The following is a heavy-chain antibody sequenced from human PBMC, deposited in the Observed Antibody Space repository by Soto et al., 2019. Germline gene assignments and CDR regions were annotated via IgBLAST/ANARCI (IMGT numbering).Heavy chain of an antibody. CDR1: GFTFSSFA. CDR2: ISGSGGST. CDR3: ANGILRLNGIAKLTYYDYGMDV. J-gene: IGHJ6*02. D-gene: IGHD6-13*01. Sequence: PGGSLRLFCAASGFTFSSFAMSWVRQAPGKGLEWVSAISGSGGSTYYADSVKGRFTISRDNSKNTLYLQMNSLRAEDTAVYYCANGILRLNGIAKLTYYDYGMDVWGQGTTVTVSS. V-gene: IGHV3-23*01.